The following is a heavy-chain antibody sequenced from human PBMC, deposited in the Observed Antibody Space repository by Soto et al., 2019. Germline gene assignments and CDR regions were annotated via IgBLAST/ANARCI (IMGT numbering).Heavy chain of an antibody. D-gene: IGHD3-10*01. CDR2: IYYSGST. J-gene: IGHJ5*02. CDR3: ARRIWFGELLWFDP. CDR1: GGSISSGGYY. V-gene: IGHV4-31*03. Sequence: SETLSLTCTVSGGSISSGGYYWSWIRQHPGKGLEWIGYIYYSGSTYYNPSLKGRVTISVDTSKNQFSLKLSSVTAADTAVYYCARRIWFGELLWFDPWGQGTLVTVSS.